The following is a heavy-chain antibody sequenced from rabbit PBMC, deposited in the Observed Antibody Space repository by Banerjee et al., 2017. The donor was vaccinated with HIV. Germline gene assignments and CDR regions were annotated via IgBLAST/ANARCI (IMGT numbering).Heavy chain of an antibody. D-gene: IGHD3-3*01. CDR1: GIDFSSSFW. CDR3: ARGLVAGVLDL. Sequence: QEQLVESGGGLVTLGGSLKLTCKASGIDFSSSFWISWVRQTPGKGLEWIGCIYPTYGATDYASWVNGRFTISLDNAQNMVFLQMTSLTAADTATYFCARGLVAGVLDLWGQGTLVTVS. V-gene: IGHV1S43*01. CDR2: IYPTYGAT. J-gene: IGHJ3*01.